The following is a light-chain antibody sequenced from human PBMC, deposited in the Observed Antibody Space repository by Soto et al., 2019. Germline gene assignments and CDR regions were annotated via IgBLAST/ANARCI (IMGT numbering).Light chain of an antibody. CDR1: RGIGSW. CDR2: GAS. CDR3: QQASRFPWLS. J-gene: IGKJ4*01. V-gene: IGKV1-12*02. Sequence: DIQMTQSPSSVSASVGDRGTITCRASRGIGSWLAWYQQKPGKAPRLLSYGASTLQSGVPSRFSGSGYGTDFTLTSSSLQPEDFATDYCQQASRFPWLSCGGGSKVEV.